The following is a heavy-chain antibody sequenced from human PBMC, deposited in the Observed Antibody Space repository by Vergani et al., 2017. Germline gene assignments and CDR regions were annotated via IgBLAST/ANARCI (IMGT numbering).Heavy chain of an antibody. Sequence: QVQLVESGGGVVQPGRSLRLSCAASGFTFSSYAMHWVRQAPGKGLEWVAVISYDGSNKYYADSVKGRFTISRDNSKNTLYLHMNSLRAEDTAVYYCAREDVAAFFDYWGQGTLVTVSS. D-gene: IGHD3-16*01. V-gene: IGHV3-30-3*01. CDR3: AREDVAAFFDY. CDR2: ISYDGSNK. CDR1: GFTFSSYA. J-gene: IGHJ4*02.